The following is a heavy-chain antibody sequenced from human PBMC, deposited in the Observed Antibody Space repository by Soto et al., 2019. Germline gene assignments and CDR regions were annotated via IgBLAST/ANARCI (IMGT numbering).Heavy chain of an antibody. J-gene: IGHJ3*02. D-gene: IGHD4-17*01. V-gene: IGHV3-23*01. CDR3: AKDCLRCSHAFDI. CDR2: TSGSGGST. Sequence: GGSLRLSCAASGFTFSSYAMSWVRQAPGKGLEWVSATSGSGGSTYYADSVKGRFTISRDNSKNALYLQMNSLRAEDTAVYYCAKDCLRCSHAFDIWGQGTMVTVSS. CDR1: GFTFSSYA.